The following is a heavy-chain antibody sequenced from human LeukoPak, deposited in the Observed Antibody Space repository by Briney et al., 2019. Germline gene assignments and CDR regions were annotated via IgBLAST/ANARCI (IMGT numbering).Heavy chain of an antibody. CDR2: INPSGGST. CDR3: ARELVGSTSYIYYYYMDV. CDR1: GYTFTSYY. J-gene: IGHJ6*03. D-gene: IGHD2-2*01. Sequence: ASVKVSCKASGYTFTSYYMHWVRQAPGQGLEWMGIINPSGGSTSYAQKFQGRVTMTRDTSTSTVYMELSSLRSEDTAVYYCARELVGSTSYIYYYYMDVWGKGTTVTVSS. V-gene: IGHV1-46*01.